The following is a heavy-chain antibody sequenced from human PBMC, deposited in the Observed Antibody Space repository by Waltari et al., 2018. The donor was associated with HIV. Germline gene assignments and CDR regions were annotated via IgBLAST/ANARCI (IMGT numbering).Heavy chain of an antibody. CDR3: TTTLAKIQLWFSGAYFDY. CDR2: IKSKTECGTT. J-gene: IGHJ4*02. D-gene: IGHD5-18*01. Sequence: EVQLVESGGGLVKPGGSLRLSCAASGFTFSNAWMSWVRQAPGKGLVWVGRIKSKTECGTTDYAAPVKGRFTISRDDSKNTLYLQMNSLKTEDTAVYYCTTTLAKIQLWFSGAYFDYWGQGTLVTVSS. CDR1: GFTFSNAW. V-gene: IGHV3-15*01.